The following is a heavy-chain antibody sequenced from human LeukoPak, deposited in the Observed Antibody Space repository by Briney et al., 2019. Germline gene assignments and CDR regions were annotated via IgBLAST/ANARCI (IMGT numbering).Heavy chain of an antibody. CDR3: ARPTVTLPDAFDI. Sequence: PSETLSLTCTVSGGSISSYYWSWIRQPPGKGLEWIGYIYYSGSTNYNPSLKSRVTISVDMSKNQFSLKLSSVTAADTAVYYCARPTVTLPDAFDIWGQGTMVTVSS. D-gene: IGHD4-17*01. CDR1: GGSISSYY. J-gene: IGHJ3*02. CDR2: IYYSGST. V-gene: IGHV4-59*01.